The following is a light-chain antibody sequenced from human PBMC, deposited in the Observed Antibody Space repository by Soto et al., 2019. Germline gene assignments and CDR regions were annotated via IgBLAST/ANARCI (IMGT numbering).Light chain of an antibody. CDR3: QVWDSSIDHVV. J-gene: IGLJ2*01. CDR1: KIGSKS. Sequence: SYELTQPPSVSVAPGKTARITCGGNKIGSKSVHWYQQKPGQAPVLVIYHDSDRPSGIPERFSGSNAGNTATLTISRVEAGDEADYYCQVWDSSIDHVVFGGGTKLTVL. CDR2: HDS. V-gene: IGLV3-21*04.